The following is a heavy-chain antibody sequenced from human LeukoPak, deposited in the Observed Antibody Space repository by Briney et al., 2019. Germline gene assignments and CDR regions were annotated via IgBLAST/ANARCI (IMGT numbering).Heavy chain of an antibody. CDR1: GFTFRNYV. V-gene: IGHV3-30-3*01. J-gene: IGHJ4*02. CDR2: TSSDLNVK. CDR3: ARGPLIAAAGTW. D-gene: IGHD6-13*01. Sequence: GGSLRLSCAASGFTFRNYVIHWVRQAPGKGLEWVAVTSSDLNVKLYADSVKGRFTISRDNSRSTLYLQMNSLRPEDTAIYYCARGPLIAAAGTWWGQGTLVTVSS.